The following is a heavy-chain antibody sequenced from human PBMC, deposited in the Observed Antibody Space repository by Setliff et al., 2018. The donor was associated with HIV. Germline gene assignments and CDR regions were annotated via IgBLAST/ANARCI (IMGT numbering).Heavy chain of an antibody. CDR1: GGSISSGSYY. V-gene: IGHV4-61*09. Sequence: NPSETLSLTCTVSGGSISSGSYYWSWIRQPAGKGLEWIGHIYTSGSTNYNPSLKSQVTISADTSNNQFSLRLTSMTAADTAVYYCAKTSVGATGLYAFDIWGQGTMVTVSS. CDR3: AKTSVGATGLYAFDI. D-gene: IGHD1-26*01. J-gene: IGHJ3*02. CDR2: IYTSGST.